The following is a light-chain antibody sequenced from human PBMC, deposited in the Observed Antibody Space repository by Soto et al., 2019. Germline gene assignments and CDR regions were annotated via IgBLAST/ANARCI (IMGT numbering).Light chain of an antibody. J-gene: IGKJ3*01. V-gene: IGKV4-1*01. Sequence: DIVMTQSPDSLAVSLGERATINCKSSQSVLYSSNNKNYLAWYQQKPGQPPKLLIYWASTRESGVPDRFSGSGSGTEFTLTISSLQAEDVTVYYCQQYYSTPFTFGPGNKVDIK. CDR1: QSVLYSSNNKNY. CDR2: WAS. CDR3: QQYYSTPFT.